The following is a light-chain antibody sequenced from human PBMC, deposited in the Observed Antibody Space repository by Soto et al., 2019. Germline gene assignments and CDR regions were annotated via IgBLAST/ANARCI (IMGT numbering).Light chain of an antibody. J-gene: IGKJ4*01. CDR1: QGIRND. CDR3: QQSFTTPLT. Sequence: DIQMTQSPSTLSASVGDRVTITCRASQGIRNDLGWYQQKPGKAPNVLINVASTLRSGVPSRFSGSGSGTDFNLTINSLQPEDFATYFCQQSFTTPLTFGGGTKVDI. CDR2: VAS. V-gene: IGKV1-39*01.